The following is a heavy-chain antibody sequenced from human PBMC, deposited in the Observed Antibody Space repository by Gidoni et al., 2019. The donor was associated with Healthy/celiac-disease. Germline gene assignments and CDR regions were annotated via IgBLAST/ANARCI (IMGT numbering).Heavy chain of an antibody. CDR1: GGSISSSSYY. CDR2: IYDRGCT. D-gene: IGHD3-22*01. CDR3: ARATYYYDSSGHYAFDI. V-gene: IGHV4-39*07. J-gene: IGHJ3*02. Sequence: QLQLHESSPGLLKPSETLSISCTVSGGSISSSSYYWGWIRQPPGKGREWIGSIYDRGCTYYKPAFKSRVTISVDKSKNQFSLKLSCVTAADTAVYYGARATYYYDSSGHYAFDIWGQGTMVTVSS.